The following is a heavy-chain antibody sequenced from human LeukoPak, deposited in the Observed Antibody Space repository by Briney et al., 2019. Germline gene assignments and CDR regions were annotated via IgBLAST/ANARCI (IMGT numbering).Heavy chain of an antibody. CDR1: GFTFSSYA. V-gene: IGHV3-23*01. Sequence: GGSLRLSCAASGFTFSSYAMSWVRQAPGKGLEWVSAISGSGGSTYYADSVKGRFTISRDNSKNTLYLQMNSLRAEDTAVYYCAKDGDYCSSTSCFITFNYFDYWGQGTLVTVSS. D-gene: IGHD2-2*01. CDR3: AKDGDYCSSTSCFITFNYFDY. J-gene: IGHJ4*02. CDR2: ISGSGGST.